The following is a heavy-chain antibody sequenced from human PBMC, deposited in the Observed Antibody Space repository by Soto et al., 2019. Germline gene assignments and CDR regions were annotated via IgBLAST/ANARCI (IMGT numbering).Heavy chain of an antibody. CDR3: ARDRWEVRAFWDY. V-gene: IGHV3-23*01. Sequence: EVQLLESGGGRVQPGGPWGLSFPAPECTFAGNPMSWFGKAPGKGLEWVSGISGSGGHSYTADSGKARFTISRDNSKNTLFLQMNSLRAEDTAVYYCARDRWEVRAFWDYWGQGTLVTVSS. D-gene: IGHD1-26*01. CDR1: ECTFAGNP. CDR2: ISGSGGHS. J-gene: IGHJ4*02.